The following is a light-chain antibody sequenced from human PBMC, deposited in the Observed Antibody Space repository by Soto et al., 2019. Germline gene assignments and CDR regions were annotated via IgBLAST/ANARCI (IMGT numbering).Light chain of an antibody. J-gene: IGKJ1*01. V-gene: IGKV1D-16*01. CDR3: QHYNSYSEA. Sequence: DIQMTQSPSSLSASVGDRVTITCRASQGISSWLAWYQQKPEKAPKLLIYDASSLESGVPLRFSGSGSGTEFTLTISSLQPDDFATYYCQHYNSYSEAFGQGTKVDIK. CDR2: DAS. CDR1: QGISSW.